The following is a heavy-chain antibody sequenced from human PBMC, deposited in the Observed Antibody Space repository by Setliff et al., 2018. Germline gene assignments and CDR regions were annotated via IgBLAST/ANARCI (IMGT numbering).Heavy chain of an antibody. J-gene: IGHJ2*01. CDR2: INHSGSI. V-gene: IGHV4-34*01. CDR3: ARAPPSVPYGDYGPRQYFDL. Sequence: SETLSLTCAVYGGSLSGFHWTWIRQPPRKGLEWIGEINHSGSINYNPSLKSRVAISIDMSKRHFSLHLASVTAADTAVYYCARAPPSVPYGDYGPRQYFDLWGRGSLVTVSS. D-gene: IGHD4-17*01. CDR1: GGSLSGFH.